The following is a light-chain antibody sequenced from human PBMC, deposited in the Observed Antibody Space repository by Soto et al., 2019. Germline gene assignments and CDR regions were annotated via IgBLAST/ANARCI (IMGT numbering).Light chain of an antibody. V-gene: IGKV1-5*03. CDR3: QQYDNYPWT. CDR1: QSISDW. CDR2: KAS. J-gene: IGKJ1*01. Sequence: DIQMTQSPSTLSDSVGDRVTITCRASQSISDWLAWYQQRPGKAPKLLIFKASTLETGVPSRFSGSAFGTEFTLTISSLQPDDIATYDCQQYDNYPWTFGQGTKVEVK.